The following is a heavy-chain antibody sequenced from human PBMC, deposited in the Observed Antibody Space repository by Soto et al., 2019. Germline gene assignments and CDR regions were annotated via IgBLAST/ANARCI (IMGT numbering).Heavy chain of an antibody. D-gene: IGHD6-6*01. Sequence: PGGSLRLSCAASGFTFSSYWMSWVRQAPGKGLEWVANIKQDGSEKYYVDSVKGRFTISRDNAKNSLYLQMNSLRAEDTAVYYCARDSECSSSCYNWFDPWGQGTLVIVSS. CDR1: GFTFSSYW. J-gene: IGHJ5*02. CDR3: ARDSECSSSCYNWFDP. V-gene: IGHV3-7*05. CDR2: IKQDGSEK.